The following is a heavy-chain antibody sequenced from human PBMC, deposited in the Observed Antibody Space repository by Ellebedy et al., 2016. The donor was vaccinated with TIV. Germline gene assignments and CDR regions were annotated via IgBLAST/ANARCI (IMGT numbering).Heavy chain of an antibody. D-gene: IGHD4-17*01. CDR1: GFNFRSYW. V-gene: IGHV3-7*01. CDR2: INQGGSER. Sequence: GGSLRLSCAASGFNFRSYWMSWVRQAPGKGLEWVANINQGGSERHYVDSVKGRFTISRDNAKNSLYLEMNSLRAEDTAVYYCATDGSYGDYLSPAHAFEIWGQGTVVAVSS. J-gene: IGHJ3*02. CDR3: ATDGSYGDYLSPAHAFEI.